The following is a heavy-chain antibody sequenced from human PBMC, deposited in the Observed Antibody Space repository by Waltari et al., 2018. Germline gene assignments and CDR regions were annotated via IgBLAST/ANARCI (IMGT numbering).Heavy chain of an antibody. CDR2: IRSKAYGGKT. Sequence: EVQLVESGGGLVQPGWSLRLSCTASGFTFGDYAMSWVRQAPGKGIEWVGFIRSKAYGGKTEYAASVKGRFTISRDDSKSIAYLQMNSLKTEDTAVYYCTRSSTGAFDAFDIWGQGTMVTVSS. CDR1: GFTFGDYA. D-gene: IGHD7-27*01. CDR3: TRSSTGAFDAFDI. V-gene: IGHV3-49*04. J-gene: IGHJ3*02.